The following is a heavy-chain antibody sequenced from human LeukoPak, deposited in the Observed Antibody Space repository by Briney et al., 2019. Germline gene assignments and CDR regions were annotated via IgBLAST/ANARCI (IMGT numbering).Heavy chain of an antibody. CDR2: IHSADSNT. CDR3: ARPGYCSGGSCHAFDY. D-gene: IGHD2-15*01. J-gene: IGHJ4*02. CDR1: GYSFTNYW. Sequence: GESLKISCKDSGYSFTNYWIGWVRQMPGKGLEWMGIIHSADSNTKYSPSFQGQVTISADKSISTAYLQWSGLKASDTAMYYCARPGYCSGGSCHAFDYWGQGTLVTVSS. V-gene: IGHV5-51*01.